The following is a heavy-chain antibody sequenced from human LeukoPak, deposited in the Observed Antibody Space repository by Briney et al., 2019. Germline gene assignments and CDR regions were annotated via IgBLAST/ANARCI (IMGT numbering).Heavy chain of an antibody. Sequence: GSLRLSCSASGFTFSSYAMHWVRQAPGKGLDWIGYIYHSRTTGYNPSLKGRVTISVDTPKNQLSLTLSSVTAADTAVYYCARPRDYGGWFDPWGQGTLVTVSS. CDR1: GFTFSSYA. V-gene: IGHV4-59*01. D-gene: IGHD4-23*01. J-gene: IGHJ5*02. CDR3: ARPRDYGGWFDP. CDR2: IYHSRTT.